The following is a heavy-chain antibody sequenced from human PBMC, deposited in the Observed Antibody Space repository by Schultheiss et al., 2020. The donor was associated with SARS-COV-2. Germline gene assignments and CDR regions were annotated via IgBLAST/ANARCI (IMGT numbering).Heavy chain of an antibody. Sequence: GGSLRLSCVASGFTFSNNWMTWVRQAPGKGLEWVANIKQDGSEKNYVDSVKGRFTISRDNAKNSLFLQMNSLRAEDMAVYYCAREEKSAFDVWGQGTMVTVSS. CDR3: AREEKSAFDV. CDR2: IKQDGSEK. V-gene: IGHV3-7*01. D-gene: IGHD5-24*01. CDR1: GFTFSNNW. J-gene: IGHJ3*01.